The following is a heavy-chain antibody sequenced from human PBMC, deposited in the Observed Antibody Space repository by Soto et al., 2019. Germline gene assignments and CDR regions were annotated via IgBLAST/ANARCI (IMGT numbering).Heavy chain of an antibody. CDR1: GFTFDDYA. CDR2: ISWNSGSI. Sequence: EVQLVESGGGLVQPGRSLRLSCAASGFTFDDYAMHWVRQAPGKGLVWVSGISWNSGSIGYADSVKGRFTISRDNAKNSLYLQMNSLRAEDTALYYCAKDSSGYGGSDYWGQGTLVTVSS. V-gene: IGHV3-9*01. J-gene: IGHJ4*02. CDR3: AKDSSGYGGSDY. D-gene: IGHD5-12*01.